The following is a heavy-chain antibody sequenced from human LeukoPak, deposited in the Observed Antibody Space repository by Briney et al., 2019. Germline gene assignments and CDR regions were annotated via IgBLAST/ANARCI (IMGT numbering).Heavy chain of an antibody. D-gene: IGHD5-18*01. J-gene: IGHJ4*02. CDR1: GYTFTSYG. Sequence: ASVKVSCKASGYTFTSYGISWVRQAPGQGLEWMGWMNPNSGNTGYAQKFQGRVTMTRNTSISTAYMELSSLRSEDTAVYYCAREADTAIDYWGQGTLVTVSS. V-gene: IGHV1-8*02. CDR3: AREADTAIDY. CDR2: MNPNSGNT.